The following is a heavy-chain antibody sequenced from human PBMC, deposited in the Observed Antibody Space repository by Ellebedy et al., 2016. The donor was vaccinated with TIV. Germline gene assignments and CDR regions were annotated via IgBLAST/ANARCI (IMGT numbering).Heavy chain of an antibody. CDR1: GGSFSGYY. Sequence: GSLRLXCAVYGGSFSGYYWSWIRQPPGKGLEWIGEINHSGSTNYNPSLKSRVTISVDTSKNQFSLKLSSVTAADTAVYYCAREAPYSGSPWGQGTLVTVSS. J-gene: IGHJ5*02. D-gene: IGHD1-26*01. CDR2: INHSGST. CDR3: AREAPYSGSP. V-gene: IGHV4-34*01.